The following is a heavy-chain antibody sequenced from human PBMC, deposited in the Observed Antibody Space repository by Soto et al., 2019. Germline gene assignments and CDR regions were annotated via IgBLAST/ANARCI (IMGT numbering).Heavy chain of an antibody. Sequence: GASVKVSCKASGYTFTSYYMHWVRQAPGQGFEWMGIINPSGGSTSYAQKFQGRVTMTRDTSTSTVYMELSSLRSEDTAVYYCAKIPGNMITFWGVIAYSQRDAFDIWAQGTMVTVSS. CDR3: AKIPGNMITFWGVIAYSQRDAFDI. V-gene: IGHV1-46*01. CDR2: INPSGGST. CDR1: GYTFTSYY. J-gene: IGHJ3*02. D-gene: IGHD3-16*02.